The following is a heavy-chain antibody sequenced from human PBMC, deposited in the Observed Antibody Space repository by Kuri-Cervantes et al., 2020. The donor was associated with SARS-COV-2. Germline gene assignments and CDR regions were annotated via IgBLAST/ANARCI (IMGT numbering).Heavy chain of an antibody. CDR1: GFTFSSYS. CDR3: ARAISSWFDY. J-gene: IGHJ4*02. Sequence: GESLKISCAASGFTFSSYSMNWVRQAPGKGLEWVAYISSSSSTIYYADSVKGRFTISRDNAMNSLYLQMNSLRDEDTAVYYCARAISSWFDYWGQGTLVTVSS. D-gene: IGHD6-13*01. V-gene: IGHV3-48*02. CDR2: ISSSSSTI.